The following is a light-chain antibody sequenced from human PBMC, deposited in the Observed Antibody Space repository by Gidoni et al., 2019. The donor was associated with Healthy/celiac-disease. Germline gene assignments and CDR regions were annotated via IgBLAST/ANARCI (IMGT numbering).Light chain of an antibody. Sequence: EIVMTQSRATLAVSPGERATLSCRASQSVSSNLAWYQQKPGQAPRLLIYGSATRATGIPARFSGSASGTESTLTISSPQSEDFAVYYCQQYNTWPRTFGQXTKVEIK. J-gene: IGKJ1*01. V-gene: IGKV3-15*01. CDR2: GSA. CDR3: QQYNTWPRT. CDR1: QSVSSN.